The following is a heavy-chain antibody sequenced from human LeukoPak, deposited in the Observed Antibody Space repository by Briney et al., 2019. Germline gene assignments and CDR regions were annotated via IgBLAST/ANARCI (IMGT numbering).Heavy chain of an antibody. CDR2: ITGSGAFT. CDR1: GFTFIKYS. D-gene: IGHD6-19*01. CDR3: AKRSAESSGYFDY. Sequence: GGSLRLSRAASGFTFIKYSMTWVRQAPGKGLEWVSAITGSGAFTDYADSVKGRFTISRDNSKNTLYLQMNSLSAEDTAVYYCAKRSAESSGYFDYWGQGTLVTVSS. V-gene: IGHV3-23*01. J-gene: IGHJ4*02.